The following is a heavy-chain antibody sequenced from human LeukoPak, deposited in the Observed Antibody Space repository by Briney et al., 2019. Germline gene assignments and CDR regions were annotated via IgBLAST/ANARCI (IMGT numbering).Heavy chain of an antibody. J-gene: IGHJ4*02. CDR3: ARSAAGLDY. Sequence: PGGSLRLSCAASGFTFSDYWMHWVRQVPGKGLVWVSRINDDGRSTSEAVSVKGRFTISRDNAKNTLYLQMNGLRVEDTAIYYCARSAAGLDYWGQGTLVTVSS. CDR2: INDDGRST. V-gene: IGHV3-74*01. CDR1: GFTFSDYW. D-gene: IGHD6-13*01.